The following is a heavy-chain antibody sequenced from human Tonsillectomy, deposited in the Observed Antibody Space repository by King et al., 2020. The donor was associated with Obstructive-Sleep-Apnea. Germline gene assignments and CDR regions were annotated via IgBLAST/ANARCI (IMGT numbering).Heavy chain of an antibody. V-gene: IGHV1-2*02. Sequence: QLVQSGAEVKKPGASVKVSCKASGYAFTGYYMHWVRQAPGQGLEWMGWINPNSGGTNYAQKFQGRVTMTRDTSISTAYMELSRLRSDDTAVYYCARDPPLRPSYFDYWGQGTLVTVSS. CDR3: ARDPPLRPSYFDY. J-gene: IGHJ4*02. CDR2: INPNSGGT. CDR1: GYAFTGYY.